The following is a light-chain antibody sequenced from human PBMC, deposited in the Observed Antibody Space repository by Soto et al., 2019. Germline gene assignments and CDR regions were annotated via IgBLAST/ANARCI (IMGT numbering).Light chain of an antibody. CDR2: EGI. V-gene: IGLV2-23*03. J-gene: IGLJ2*01. CDR1: SSDVGSYNL. Sequence: QSALTQPASVSGSPGQSITISCTGTSSDVGSYNLVSWYQEHPGKAPKLMIYEGIKRPSGVSNRFSGSKSGNTASLTISGLQADDESDYYFCSYAGINTFVVFGGGTKVTVL. CDR3: CSYAGINTFVV.